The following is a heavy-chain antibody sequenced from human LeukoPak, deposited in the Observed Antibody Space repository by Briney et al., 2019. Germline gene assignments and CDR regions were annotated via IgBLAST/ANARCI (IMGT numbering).Heavy chain of an antibody. CDR2: IRYDGSNK. V-gene: IGHV3-30*02. D-gene: IGHD3-3*01. Sequence: GGSLRLSCAASGFTFSSYGMHWVRQAPGKGLEWVAFIRYDGSNKYYADSVKGRFTISRDNSKNTLYLQMNSLRAEDTAVYYCAKEGEITIFGVVTPWGAFDIWGQGTMVTVSS. CDR3: AKEGEITIFGVVTPWGAFDI. CDR1: GFTFSSYG. J-gene: IGHJ3*02.